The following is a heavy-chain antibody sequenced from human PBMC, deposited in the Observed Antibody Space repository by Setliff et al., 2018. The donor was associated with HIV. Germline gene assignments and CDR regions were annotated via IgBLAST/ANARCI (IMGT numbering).Heavy chain of an antibody. CDR1: GYTFTGYY. Sequence: ASVKVSCKASGYTFTGYYMHWVRQAPGQGLEWMGWINPNSGGTNYTQKFQGRVTMTRDTSISTAYMELSRLRSDDTAVYYCAREKETCSGDTCWKNAFDIWGQGTMVTVSS. V-gene: IGHV1-2*02. D-gene: IGHD2-21*02. CDR2: INPNSGGT. J-gene: IGHJ3*02. CDR3: AREKETCSGDTCWKNAFDI.